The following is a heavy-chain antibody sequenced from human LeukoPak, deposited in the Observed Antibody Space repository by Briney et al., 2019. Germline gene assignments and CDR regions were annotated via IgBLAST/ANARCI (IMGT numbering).Heavy chain of an antibody. Sequence: PGGFLRLSCAASGFTFDDYGMSWVRQAPGKGLEWVSGINWNGGSTGYADSVKGRFTISRDNAKNSLYLQMNSLRAEDTALYHCARLDGSGSYRFDYWGQGTLVTVSS. V-gene: IGHV3-20*01. CDR1: GFTFDDYG. D-gene: IGHD3-10*01. CDR3: ARLDGSGSYRFDY. J-gene: IGHJ4*02. CDR2: INWNGGST.